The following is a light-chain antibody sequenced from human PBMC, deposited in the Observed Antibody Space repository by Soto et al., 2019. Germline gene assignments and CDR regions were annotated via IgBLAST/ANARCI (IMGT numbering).Light chain of an antibody. V-gene: IGKV3-11*01. Sequence: EIVLTQSPATLSLSPGERATLSCRASQSVSSYLAWYQQKPGQAPRLLIYDASNRATGIPARFSGSGSGTDFTLTISSLEPEAFAVYYCQQRSNWPPEHTFGQGTKLEIK. CDR2: DAS. CDR1: QSVSSY. J-gene: IGKJ2*01. CDR3: QQRSNWPPEHT.